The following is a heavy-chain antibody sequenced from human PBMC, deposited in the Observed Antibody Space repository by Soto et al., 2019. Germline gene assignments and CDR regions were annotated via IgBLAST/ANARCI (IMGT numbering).Heavy chain of an antibody. Sequence: QVQLQESGPGLVKPSQTLSLTCTVSGGSISSGDYYWSWIRQPPGKGLEWIGYIYYSGSAYYNPSLKSRVTISVDTSKNQFSLKLSSVTAADTAVYYCARDIAYGGGVFGYWGQGTLVTVSS. D-gene: IGHD4-17*01. CDR2: IYYSGSA. CDR3: ARDIAYGGGVFGY. J-gene: IGHJ4*02. V-gene: IGHV4-30-4*01. CDR1: GGSISSGDYY.